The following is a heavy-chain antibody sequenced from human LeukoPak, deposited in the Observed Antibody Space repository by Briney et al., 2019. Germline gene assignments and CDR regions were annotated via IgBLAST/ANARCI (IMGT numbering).Heavy chain of an antibody. CDR2: ISAYDGNT. Sequence: GSVKVSCKASGYTFTSYGISWVRQAPGQGLEWMGGISAYDGNTNYAQKLQGRVTITTDKSTSTAYMELRSLRSDDTAVYYCARGGVSIAAAAIDHNCFDPWGQGTLVTVSS. J-gene: IGHJ5*02. V-gene: IGHV1-18*01. D-gene: IGHD6-13*01. CDR1: GYTFTSYG. CDR3: ARGGVSIAAAAIDHNCFDP.